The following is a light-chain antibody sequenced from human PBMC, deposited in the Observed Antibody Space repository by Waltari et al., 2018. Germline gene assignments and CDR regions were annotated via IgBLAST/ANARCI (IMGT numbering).Light chain of an antibody. CDR3: QQYGRSPPYT. CDR2: GAS. V-gene: IGKV3-20*01. Sequence: VLLTQSPGTPSLSPGEGATLSCRASQSVDSNYLAWYQQKPGQPPRLLIYGASNRATGIPDRFSGSGSGTDFTLTIGRLEPEDVAVYYCQQYGRSPPYTFGQGTKLEIK. J-gene: IGKJ2*01. CDR1: QSVDSNY.